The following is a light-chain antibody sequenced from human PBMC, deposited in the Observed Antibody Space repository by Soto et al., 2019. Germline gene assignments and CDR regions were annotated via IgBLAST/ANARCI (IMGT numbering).Light chain of an antibody. J-gene: IGKJ4*01. CDR3: QQYGYPQLT. CDR1: QSISSNY. Sequence: EIVLTQSPVTLSLSPGETVTLSCRASQSISSNYVAWFQHKPGQAPRPLIYGASSRAPGIPERFSGSGSGTDFSLTINRLEPEDSAVFYCQQYGYPQLTFGGGTKVEIK. V-gene: IGKV3-20*01. CDR2: GAS.